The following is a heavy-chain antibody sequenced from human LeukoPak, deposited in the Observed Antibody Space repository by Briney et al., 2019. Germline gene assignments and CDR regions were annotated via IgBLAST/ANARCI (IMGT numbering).Heavy chain of an antibody. Sequence: PSETLSLTCAVYGGSFSGYYWSWIRQPPGKGLEWIGEINHSGSTNYNPSLKSRVTISVDTSKNQFSLKLRSVTAADTAVYYCARGPGDSYGFFNDYWGQGTLVTVSS. D-gene: IGHD5-18*01. V-gene: IGHV4-34*01. J-gene: IGHJ4*02. CDR1: GGSFSGYY. CDR3: ARGPGDSYGFFNDY. CDR2: INHSGST.